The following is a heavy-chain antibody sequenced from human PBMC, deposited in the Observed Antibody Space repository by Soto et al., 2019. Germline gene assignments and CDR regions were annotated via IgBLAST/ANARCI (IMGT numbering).Heavy chain of an antibody. CDR3: ARDDDTAMVTTYYYGMDV. J-gene: IGHJ6*02. V-gene: IGHV1-69*13. CDR2: IIPIFGTA. Sequence: SVKVSCKASGGTFSSYAISWVRQAPGQGLEWMGGIIPIFGTANYAQKFQGRVTITADESTSTAYMELSSLRSEDTAVYYCARDDDTAMVTTYYYGMDVWCQGTTVTVSS. CDR1: GGTFSSYA. D-gene: IGHD5-18*01.